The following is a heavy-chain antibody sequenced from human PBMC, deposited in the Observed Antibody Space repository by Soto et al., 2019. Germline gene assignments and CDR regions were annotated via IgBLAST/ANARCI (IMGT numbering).Heavy chain of an antibody. CDR3: AREDSIIIPAVSDF. V-gene: IGHV3-21*01. CDR2: ISKSDYT. CDR1: GFAFNNYG. J-gene: IGHJ4*02. Sequence: GGSLRLSCTVSGFAFNNYGINWVRQAPGKGLGWVSSISKSDYTYYSDSVKGRFAISRDNAKSSVSLQMNTLRVEDTAVYYCAREDSIIIPAVSDFWGQGTLVTVSS. D-gene: IGHD2-2*01.